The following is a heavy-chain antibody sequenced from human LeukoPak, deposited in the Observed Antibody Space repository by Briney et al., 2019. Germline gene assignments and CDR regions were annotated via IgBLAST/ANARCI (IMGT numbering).Heavy chain of an antibody. D-gene: IGHD3-3*01. CDR2: ISYDGSNK. V-gene: IGHV3-30-3*01. J-gene: IGHJ6*03. CDR3: ASRITVFGVATRGYYMDV. CDR1: GFTFSSYA. Sequence: GRSLRLSCAASGFTFSSYALHWVRQAPGKGLEWVAVISYDGSNKYYADSVKGRFTISRDNSKNTLYLQMNSLRAEDTAVYYCASRITVFGVATRGYYMDVWGKGTTVTVSS.